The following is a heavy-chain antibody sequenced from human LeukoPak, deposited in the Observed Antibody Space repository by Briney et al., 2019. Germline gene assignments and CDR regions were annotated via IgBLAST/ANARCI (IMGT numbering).Heavy chain of an antibody. CDR3: ANPPVAGTVFYYGY. CDR2: ISGSGGST. D-gene: IGHD6-19*01. V-gene: IGHV3-23*01. Sequence: QPGGSPRLSCAASGFTFSSYAMSWVRQAPGKGLEWVSAISGSGGSTYYADSVKGRFTISRDNSKNTLYLQMNSLRAEDTAVYYCANPPVAGTVFYYGYWGQGTLVTVSS. CDR1: GFTFSSYA. J-gene: IGHJ4*02.